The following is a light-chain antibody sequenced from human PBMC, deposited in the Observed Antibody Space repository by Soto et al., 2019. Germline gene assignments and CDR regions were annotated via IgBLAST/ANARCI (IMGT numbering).Light chain of an antibody. Sequence: QSVLTQPASVSGSPGQSITISCTGTSSDVGGYNYVSWYQQLPGKAPKLMIYDVSNRPSGVSNRFSGSKSGNXASLTISGLXAEDEADYYCSSYTSSSTVVFGGGTKVTVL. J-gene: IGLJ2*01. CDR3: SSYTSSSTVV. CDR2: DVS. CDR1: SSDVGGYNY. V-gene: IGLV2-14*01.